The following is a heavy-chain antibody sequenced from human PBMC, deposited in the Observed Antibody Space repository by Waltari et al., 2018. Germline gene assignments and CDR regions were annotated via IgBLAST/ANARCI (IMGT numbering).Heavy chain of an antibody. CDR3: ASHPGTGPPGGY. J-gene: IGHJ4*02. V-gene: IGHV3-23*03. D-gene: IGHD2-15*01. Sequence: EVQLLESGGGLVQPGGSLRLSCAASGFPFSSYAMSWVRQAPGKGLEWVSDIYSGGSTYYADSGKGRFTISRDNSKNTLYLQMNSLRAEDTAVYYCASHPGTGPPGGYWGQGTLVTVSS. CDR1: GFPFSSYA. CDR2: IYSGGST.